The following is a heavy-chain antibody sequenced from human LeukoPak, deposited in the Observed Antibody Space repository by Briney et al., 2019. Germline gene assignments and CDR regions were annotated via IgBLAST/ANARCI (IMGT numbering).Heavy chain of an antibody. Sequence: SVTLSLTCAVSGYSISSGYYWGWIRQPPGKGLEWIGSIYHSGSTYYNPSLKSRVTISVDTSKNQFSLKLSSVTAADTAVYYCARQGLGIAAALFDPWGQGTLVTVSS. D-gene: IGHD6-13*01. V-gene: IGHV4-38-2*01. J-gene: IGHJ5*02. CDR2: IYHSGST. CDR1: GYSISSGYY. CDR3: ARQGLGIAAALFDP.